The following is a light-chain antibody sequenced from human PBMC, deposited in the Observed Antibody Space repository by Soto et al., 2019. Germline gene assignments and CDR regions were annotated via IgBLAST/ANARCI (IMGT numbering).Light chain of an antibody. Sequence: DIQMTQSPSSLSASVGDRVTITCRASQSISSELNWYQQKTGKAPKLLIYGASTLESGVPSRFSGSGSGTHFTLTMNSLQHEDFETYYCQQSYTTPLTFGGGTKVDIK. V-gene: IGKV1-39*01. CDR3: QQSYTTPLT. CDR1: QSISSE. J-gene: IGKJ4*01. CDR2: GAS.